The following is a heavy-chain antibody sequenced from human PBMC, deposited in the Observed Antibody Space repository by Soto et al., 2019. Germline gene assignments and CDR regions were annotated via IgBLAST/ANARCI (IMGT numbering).Heavy chain of an antibody. CDR2: INSDGTTI. J-gene: IGHJ4*02. CDR3: ARGTQTTVTTRLFDC. CDR1: GFTFSSRW. D-gene: IGHD4-17*01. V-gene: IGHV3-74*01. Sequence: EVQLVESGGGLVQTGGSLRLSCAASGFTFSSRWMHWVRQAPGKGLVWVSRINSDGTTITYADSVKGRFTISRDNAKNTLYLQMNSLRADDTAVYYCARGTQTTVTTRLFDCWGQGTLVTVSS.